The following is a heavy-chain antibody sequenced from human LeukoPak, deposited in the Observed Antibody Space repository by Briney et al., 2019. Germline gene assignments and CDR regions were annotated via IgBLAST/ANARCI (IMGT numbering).Heavy chain of an antibody. J-gene: IGHJ2*01. D-gene: IGHD4-23*01. V-gene: IGHV3-23*01. Sequence: LAGGSLRLSCAASGFTFSSYAMSWVRQAPGKGLEWVSAISGSGGSTYYADSVKGRFTISRDNTKNTLYLQMNSLRAEDTAVYYCAKMGDYGGNSRYWYSDLWGRGTLVTVSS. CDR2: ISGSGGST. CDR1: GFTFSSYA. CDR3: AKMGDYGGNSRYWYSDL.